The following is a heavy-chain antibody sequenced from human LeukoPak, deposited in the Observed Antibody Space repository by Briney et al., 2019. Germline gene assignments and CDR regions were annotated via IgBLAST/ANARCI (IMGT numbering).Heavy chain of an antibody. V-gene: IGHV4-34*01. D-gene: IGHD6-13*01. CDR1: GGSFSGYY. J-gene: IGHJ4*02. CDR3: ACSIAAAGFPFDY. CDR2: INHSGST. Sequence: SETLSLTCAVYGGSFSGYYWSWIRQPPGKGLEWIGEINHSGSTNYNPSLKSRVTISVDTSKNQFSLKLSSVTAADTAVYYCACSIAAAGFPFDYWGQGTLVTVSS.